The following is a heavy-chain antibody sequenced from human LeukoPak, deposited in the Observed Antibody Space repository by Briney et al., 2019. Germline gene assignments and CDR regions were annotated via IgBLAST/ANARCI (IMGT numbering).Heavy chain of an antibody. J-gene: IGHJ4*02. CDR3: AKSGAYGDYVGY. V-gene: IGHV3-23*01. D-gene: IGHD2-15*01. CDR1: GFTFSSYA. Sequence: GGSLRLSCAASGFTFSSYAMSWVRQAPGKGLEWVSALSGSGGSTYYAGSVKGRFTISRDNSKNTLYPQMNSLRAEDTAVYYCAKSGAYGDYVGYWGQGTLVTVSS. CDR2: LSGSGGST.